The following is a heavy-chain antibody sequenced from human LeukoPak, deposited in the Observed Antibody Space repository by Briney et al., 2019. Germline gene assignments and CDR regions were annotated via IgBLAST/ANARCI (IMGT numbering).Heavy chain of an antibody. J-gene: IGHJ4*02. CDR2: ISSSSSYI. V-gene: IGHV3-21*01. CDR3: ARAHPNYCSGGSCYNDY. D-gene: IGHD2-15*01. Sequence: GGSLRLSCAASGFTFSSYSMNWVRQAPGKGLEWVSSISSSSSYIYYADSVKGRFTISRDNAKNSLYLKMNSLRAEDTAVYYCARAHPNYCSGGSCYNDYWGQGTLVTVSS. CDR1: GFTFSSYS.